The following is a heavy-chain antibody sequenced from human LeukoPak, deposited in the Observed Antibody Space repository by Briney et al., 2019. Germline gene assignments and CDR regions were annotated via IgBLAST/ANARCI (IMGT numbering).Heavy chain of an antibody. V-gene: IGHV1-2*02. CDR3: TRDTSSWYNELGAFDI. J-gene: IGHJ3*02. Sequence: ASVKVSCKASGGTFSSYAINWVRQAPGQGLEWMGWINAKSGDTNYAQKFQGRVTLTRDTSIRTAYMELSRLRSDDTAVYYCTRDTSSWYNELGAFDIWGQGTMVTVSS. D-gene: IGHD6-13*01. CDR1: GGTFSSYA. CDR2: INAKSGDT.